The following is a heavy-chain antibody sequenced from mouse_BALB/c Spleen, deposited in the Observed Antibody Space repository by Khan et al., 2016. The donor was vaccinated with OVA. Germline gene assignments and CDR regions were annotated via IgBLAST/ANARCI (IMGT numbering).Heavy chain of an antibody. D-gene: IGHD1-1*02. CDR1: GYTFTTYW. V-gene: IGHV1-7*01. CDR2: INPSTGYT. J-gene: IGHJ3*01. CDR3: TRRRLYGLLAF. Sequence: QIQLVQSGAELAKPGASVKMSCTASGYTFTTYWIHWVKQRPGQGLEWIGYINPSTGYTEYKQKFKDQATLTTDESSSTAYLQLSSLTSEDSAVYYCTRRRLYGLLAFWGQGTLVTVSA.